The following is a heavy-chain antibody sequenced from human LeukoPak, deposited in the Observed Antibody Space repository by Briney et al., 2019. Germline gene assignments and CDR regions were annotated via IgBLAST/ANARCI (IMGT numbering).Heavy chain of an antibody. Sequence: GGSLRLSCAASGFTFSSYGMHWVRQAPGKGLEWVAFIRYDGSNKYYADSVKGRFTISRDNSKNTLYLQMNSLRAEDTAVYYCAKDFWSGYSVYYMDVWGKGTTVTVSS. D-gene: IGHD3-3*01. CDR3: AKDFWSGYSVYYMDV. CDR2: IRYDGSNK. J-gene: IGHJ6*03. CDR1: GFTFSSYG. V-gene: IGHV3-30*02.